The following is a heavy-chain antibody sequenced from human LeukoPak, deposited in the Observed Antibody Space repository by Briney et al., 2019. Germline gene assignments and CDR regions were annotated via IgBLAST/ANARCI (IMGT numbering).Heavy chain of an antibody. CDR1: GGSISSSNW. V-gene: IGHV4-4*02. Sequence: SETLSLTCAVSGGSISSSNWWSWVRQPPGEGLEWIGEIYHSGSTNYNPSLKSRVTISVDKSKNQFSLKLRALSAADTAVYFCARQGSISAFDFWGRGTLVTVSS. D-gene: IGHD2-21*01. CDR3: ARQGSISAFDF. CDR2: IYHSGST. J-gene: IGHJ4*02.